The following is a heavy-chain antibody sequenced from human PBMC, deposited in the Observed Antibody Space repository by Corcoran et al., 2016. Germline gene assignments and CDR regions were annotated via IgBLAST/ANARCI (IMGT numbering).Heavy chain of an antibody. CDR2: IYPADSET. Sequence: EVQLMQSGAGVKKPGESLKISCTASGYNFNTFWIGWVRRVPGKGLEWMGLIYPADSETRYSPSFQGQVTISADKSITTAYLQWSSLKASDTAMYYCVRLFGYWPDPGLDYWGQGTLVTVSS. CDR1: GYNFNTFW. J-gene: IGHJ4*02. CDR3: VRLFGYWPDPGLDY. D-gene: IGHD3-16*01. V-gene: IGHV5-51*01.